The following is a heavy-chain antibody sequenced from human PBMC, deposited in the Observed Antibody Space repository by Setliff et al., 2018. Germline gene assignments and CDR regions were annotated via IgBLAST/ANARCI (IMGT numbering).Heavy chain of an antibody. CDR1: GFSVSNAY. Sequence: GGSLRLSCAASGFSVSNAYMSWVRQVPGKGLEWLSKISGAGTTVYYADSVRGRFTISRDNAKNSLYLQMNSLRAEDSAVYYCARDGVFYAMDFWGQGTTVTVS. V-gene: IGHV3-11*04. CDR3: ARDGVFYAMDF. CDR2: ISGAGTTV. D-gene: IGHD3-10*01. J-gene: IGHJ6*02.